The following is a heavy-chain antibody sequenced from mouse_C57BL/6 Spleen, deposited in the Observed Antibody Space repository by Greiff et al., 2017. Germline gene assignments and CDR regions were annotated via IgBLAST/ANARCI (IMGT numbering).Heavy chain of an antibody. D-gene: IGHD1-1*01. Sequence: QVQLQQPGTELVKPGASVKLSCKASGYTFTSYWMHWVKQRPGQGLEWIGNINPSNGGTNYNEKFKSKATLTVDKSSSTAYMQLSSLTSEDSAVYYCARPITTVVADYYAMGYWGQGTSVTVSS. CDR2: INPSNGGT. CDR3: ARPITTVVADYYAMGY. V-gene: IGHV1-53*01. CDR1: GYTFTSYW. J-gene: IGHJ4*01.